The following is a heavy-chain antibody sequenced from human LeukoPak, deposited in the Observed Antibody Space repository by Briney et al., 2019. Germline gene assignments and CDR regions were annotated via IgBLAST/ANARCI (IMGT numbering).Heavy chain of an antibody. D-gene: IGHD2-21*01. J-gene: IGHJ3*01. CDR2: INHDGSGK. Sequence: GGTLRLSCVASGFTFNTYWMSWVRQAPGKGLEWVANINHDGSGKYYVDSVKGRLTISRDNAKNSLYLQMNSLRVEDTAVYYCASDPFNIAAHDAFNFWGQGTAVTVSS. CDR3: ASDPFNIAAHDAFNF. V-gene: IGHV3-7*01. CDR1: GFTFNTYW.